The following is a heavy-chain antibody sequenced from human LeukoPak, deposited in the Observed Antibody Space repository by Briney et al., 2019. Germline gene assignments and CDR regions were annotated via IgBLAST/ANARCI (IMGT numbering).Heavy chain of an antibody. V-gene: IGHV3-21*01. CDR1: GFTFNSYS. J-gene: IGHJ4*02. CDR3: AKMDGRY. D-gene: IGHD5-24*01. CDR2: ISSSSSYI. Sequence: GGSLRLSCAASGFTFNSYSMNWVRQAPGKGLEWVSSISSSSSYIYYADSVKGRFTISRDNAKNSLYLQMNGLRAEDTAVYYCAKMDGRYWGQGALVTVSS.